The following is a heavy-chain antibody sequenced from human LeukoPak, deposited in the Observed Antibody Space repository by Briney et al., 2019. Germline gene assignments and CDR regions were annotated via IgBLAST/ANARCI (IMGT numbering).Heavy chain of an antibody. D-gene: IGHD3-10*02. CDR2: IIPIFGTA. V-gene: IGHV1-69*13. CDR3: AYSVRGATGGYYYYGMDV. J-gene: IGHJ6*02. Sequence: ASVKVSCKASGGTFSSYAISWVRQAPGQGLEWMGGIIPIFGTANYAQKFQGRVTITADESTSTAYMELSSLRSEDTAVYYCAYSVRGATGGYYYYGMDVWGQGTTVTVSS. CDR1: GGTFSSYA.